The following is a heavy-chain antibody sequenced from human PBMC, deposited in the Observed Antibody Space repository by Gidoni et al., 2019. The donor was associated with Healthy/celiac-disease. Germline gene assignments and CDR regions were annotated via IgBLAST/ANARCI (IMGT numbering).Heavy chain of an antibody. Sequence: EVQLVQSGAEVKKPGESLKISGKGSGYSFSSYWIGWVRQMPGKGLEWIGIIYPGDSDTRYSPSFQGQVTISADKSISTAYLQWSSLKASDTAMYYCARLIGGSYYGGRPFDYWGQGTLVTVSS. CDR2: IYPGDSDT. V-gene: IGHV5-51*03. CDR3: ARLIGGSYYGGRPFDY. J-gene: IGHJ4*02. CDR1: GYSFSSYW. D-gene: IGHD1-26*01.